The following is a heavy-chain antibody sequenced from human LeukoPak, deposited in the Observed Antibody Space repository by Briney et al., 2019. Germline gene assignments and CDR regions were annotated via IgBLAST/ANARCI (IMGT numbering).Heavy chain of an antibody. V-gene: IGHV1-8*01. Sequence: GASVKVSCKASGYTFTSYDINWVRQATGQGLEWMGWMNPNSGNTGYAQKFQGRVTMTRNTSISTAYMELSSLRSDDTAVYYCARYYDSSGYYYLDYWGQGTLVTVSS. CDR1: GYTFTSYD. CDR3: ARYYDSSGYYYLDY. CDR2: MNPNSGNT. D-gene: IGHD3-22*01. J-gene: IGHJ4*02.